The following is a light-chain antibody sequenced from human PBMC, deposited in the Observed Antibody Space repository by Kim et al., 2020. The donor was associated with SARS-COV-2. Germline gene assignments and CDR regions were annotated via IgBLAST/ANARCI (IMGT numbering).Light chain of an antibody. CDR2: DNN. V-gene: IGLV1-51*01. CDR3: GTWDSSLSACYV. CDR1: TSSIANNY. Sequence: QKYTLSSPGPTSSIANNYIPYYQQLPGTAPTLLIDDNNNRPSGIPDLFSGSKSGTSATLGITGLQTGDEADYYCGTWDSSLSACYVFGTGTKVTVL. J-gene: IGLJ1*01.